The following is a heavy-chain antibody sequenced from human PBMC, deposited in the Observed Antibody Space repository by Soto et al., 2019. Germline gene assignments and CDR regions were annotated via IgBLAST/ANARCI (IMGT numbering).Heavy chain of an antibody. CDR2: ISSSSSTI. V-gene: IGHV3-48*02. CDR1: GFTFSSYS. D-gene: IGHD5-12*01. J-gene: IGHJ6*02. CDR3: ARVGSGYDTPRYYYYYGMDV. Sequence: PGGSLRLSCAASGFTFSSYSMNWVRQAPGKGLECVSYISSSSSTIYYADSVKGRFTISRDNAKNSLYLQMNSLRDEDTAVYYCARVGSGYDTPRYYYYYGMDVWGQGATVTVSS.